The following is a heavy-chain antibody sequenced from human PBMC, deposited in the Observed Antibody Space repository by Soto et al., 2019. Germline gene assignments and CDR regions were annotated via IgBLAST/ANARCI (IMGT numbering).Heavy chain of an antibody. D-gene: IGHD2-21*02. J-gene: IGHJ6*02. CDR2: ISYDGSNK. CDR1: GFTFSSYG. V-gene: IGHV3-30*18. CDR3: AKTIAYCGGDCYRDYYYYYGMDV. Sequence: QPGGSLRLSCAASGFTFSSYGMHWVRQAPGKGLEWVAVISYDGSNKYYADSVKGRFTISRDNSKNTLYLQMNSLRAEDTAVYYCAKTIAYCGGDCYRDYYYYYGMDVWGQGTTVTVSS.